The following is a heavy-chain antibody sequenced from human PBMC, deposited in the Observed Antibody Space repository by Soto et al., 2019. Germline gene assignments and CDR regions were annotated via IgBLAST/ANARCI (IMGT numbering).Heavy chain of an antibody. Sequence: EVQLVESAGGLVQPGRSLRLSCAASGFTFDDYAMHWVRQAPGKGLEWVSGIRWNSGSIGYADSVKGRFTISRDNAKNSLYLQMNSLRAEDTALYYCANAHDFWSAHDAFDIWGQRTMVTVSS. V-gene: IGHV3-9*01. CDR2: IRWNSGSI. CDR1: GFTFDDYA. J-gene: IGHJ3*02. CDR3: ANAHDFWSAHDAFDI. D-gene: IGHD3-3*01.